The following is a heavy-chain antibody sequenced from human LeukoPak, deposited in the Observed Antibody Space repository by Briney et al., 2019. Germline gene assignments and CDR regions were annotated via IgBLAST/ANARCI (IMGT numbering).Heavy chain of an antibody. CDR2: INPTGGST. V-gene: IGHV1-46*01. Sequence: ASVKVSCKASGYTFPSYFMHWVRQAPGQGLGWVGIINPTGGSTTYAQKFQGRVTMTRDTSTSTVYMELSSLRSDDTAVYYCARTAARRFDYWGQGTLVTVSS. J-gene: IGHJ4*02. CDR1: GYTFPSYF. D-gene: IGHD6-6*01. CDR3: ARTAARRFDY.